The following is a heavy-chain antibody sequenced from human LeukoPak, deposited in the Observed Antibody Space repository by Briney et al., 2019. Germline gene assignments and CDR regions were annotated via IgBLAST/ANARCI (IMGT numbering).Heavy chain of an antibody. J-gene: IGHJ4*02. V-gene: IGHV1-2*02. Sequence: ASVTVSCKSSGFTFTDHYIHWVRQGPGQGLEWMGYIGPHSTFKSSPQEFQGRVTMTRDASMSTAYMELTRLTSDDTAVYYCVRDGEGPFSKDFDYWGQGTLVTVSS. CDR2: IGPHSTFK. CDR1: GFTFTDHY. CDR3: VRDGEGPFSKDFDY. D-gene: IGHD3-3*02.